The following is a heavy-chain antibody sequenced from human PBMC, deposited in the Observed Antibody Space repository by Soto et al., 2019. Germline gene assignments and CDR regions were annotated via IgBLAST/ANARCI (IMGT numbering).Heavy chain of an antibody. CDR3: AGLRWIAVAGTFYY. Sequence: QLQLQESGPGLVKPSETLSLTCTVSGGSISSSSYYWGWIRQPPGKGLEWIGSIYYSGSTYYNPSLKSRVTVSVDTSKNQFSLKLRCVTAADTAVYYCAGLRWIAVAGTFYYWGQGTLVTVSS. V-gene: IGHV4-39*01. D-gene: IGHD6-19*01. CDR2: IYYSGST. J-gene: IGHJ4*02. CDR1: GGSISSSSYY.